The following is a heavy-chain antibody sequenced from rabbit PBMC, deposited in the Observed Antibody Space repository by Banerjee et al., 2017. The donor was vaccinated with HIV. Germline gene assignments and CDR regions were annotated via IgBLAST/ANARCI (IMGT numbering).Heavy chain of an antibody. CDR3: ARYYSYGYAGGTYAANL. CDR1: GFSFSSNYW. V-gene: IGHV1S40*01. J-gene: IGHJ4*01. Sequence: QSLEESGGDLVKPGASLTLTCTASGFSFSSNYWVCWVRQAPGKGLEWIGCIYTGSGSTDYASWAKGRFTISKTSSTTVTLQMTSLTAADTATYFCARYYSYGYAGGTYAANLWGQGTLVTVS. D-gene: IGHD6-1*01. CDR2: IYTGSGST.